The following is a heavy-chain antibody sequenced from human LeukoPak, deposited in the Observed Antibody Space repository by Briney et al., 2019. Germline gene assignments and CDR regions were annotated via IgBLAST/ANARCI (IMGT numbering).Heavy chain of an antibody. V-gene: IGHV3-66*01. Sequence: GGSLKPPFAASGFTVRSNYMTRVRPAPGKGLEGVSVFYSGGDTDYADSVKGRFTISRDNSKNTLFLQMNSLRAEDTAVYFCARDRSSWNSAYYGMDVWGQGTTVTVSS. CDR3: ARDRSSWNSAYYGMDV. J-gene: IGHJ6*02. D-gene: IGHD3-22*01. CDR2: FYSGGDT. CDR1: GFTVRSNY.